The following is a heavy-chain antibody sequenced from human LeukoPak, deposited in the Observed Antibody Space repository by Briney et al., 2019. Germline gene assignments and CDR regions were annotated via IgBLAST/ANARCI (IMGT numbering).Heavy chain of an antibody. CDR2: INPSGGST. V-gene: IGHV1-46*01. J-gene: IGHJ5*02. Sequence: ASVKVSCKASRYTFTSYYMHWVRQAPGQGLECMGIINPSGGSTSYAQKFQGRVTMTRDTSTSTVYMELSSLRSEDTAVYYCARGPIAAAGTTVVWFDPWGQGTLVTVSS. CDR1: RYTFTSYY. CDR3: ARGPIAAAGTTVVWFDP. D-gene: IGHD6-13*01.